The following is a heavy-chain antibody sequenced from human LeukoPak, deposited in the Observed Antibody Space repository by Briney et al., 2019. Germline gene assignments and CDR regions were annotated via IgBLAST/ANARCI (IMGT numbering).Heavy chain of an antibody. J-gene: IGHJ6*02. D-gene: IGHD3-3*01. CDR2: IYYSGST. CDR1: RGSISSGGYY. Sequence: PSETLSLTCTVSRGSISSGGYYWSWIRQHPGKGLEWIGYIYYSGSTYYNPSLKSRVTISVDTSKNQFSLKLSSVTAADTAVYYCARGSDRYYDFWSGYPYYYGMDVWGQGTTVTVSS. CDR3: ARGSDRYYDFWSGYPYYYGMDV. V-gene: IGHV4-31*03.